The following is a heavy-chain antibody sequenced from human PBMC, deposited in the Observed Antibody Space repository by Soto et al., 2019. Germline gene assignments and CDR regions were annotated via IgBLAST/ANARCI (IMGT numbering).Heavy chain of an antibody. Sequence: PSETLSLTSTVSGGSSIDYYWSWIRQPPGKGLEWIGYINYSGNSNYNPSLKSRVTMSVDTSKNQFSLKLNSVTAADTAVYYCVRSQTTVTTLDFWGQGTLVTVSS. V-gene: IGHV4-59*08. J-gene: IGHJ4*02. CDR1: GGSSIDYY. CDR2: INYSGNS. CDR3: VRSQTTVTTLDF. D-gene: IGHD4-17*01.